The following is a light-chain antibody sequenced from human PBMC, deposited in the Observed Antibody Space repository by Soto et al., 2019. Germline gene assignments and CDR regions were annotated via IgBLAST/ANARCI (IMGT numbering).Light chain of an antibody. Sequence: QSVLAQPPSVSGSPGQSVTISCTGTSSHVSDYYRFSWYQQLPGTAPKLLIYDDNKRPSGIPDRFSGSKSGTSATLGITGFQTGDEADYYCGSWDSSLSAYVFGTGTKVTV. J-gene: IGLJ1*01. CDR2: DDN. CDR3: GSWDSSLSAYV. CDR1: SSHVSDYY. V-gene: IGLV1-51*01.